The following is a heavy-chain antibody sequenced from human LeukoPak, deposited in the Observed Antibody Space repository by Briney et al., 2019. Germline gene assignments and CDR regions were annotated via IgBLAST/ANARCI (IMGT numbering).Heavy chain of an antibody. D-gene: IGHD3-22*01. CDR2: IYSSGST. V-gene: IGHV4-61*02. CDR3: AREKIGYYDSSGRGWFDP. CDR1: GGSITSVSYS. J-gene: IGHJ5*02. Sequence: SQTLSLTCTVSGGSITSVSYSWSWIRQPAGKGLEWIGRIYSSGSTNYNPSLKGRVTISVDTSKKQFSLKLNSVTAADTAVYYCAREKIGYYDSSGRGWFDPWGQGTLVTVSS.